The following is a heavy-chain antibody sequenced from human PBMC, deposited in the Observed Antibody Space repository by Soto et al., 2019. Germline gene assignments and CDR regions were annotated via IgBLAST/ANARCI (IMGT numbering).Heavy chain of an antibody. J-gene: IGHJ5*02. V-gene: IGHV1-69*13. Sequence: ASVKVSCKASGGTFSSYAISWVRQAPGQGLEWMGGIIPIFGTANYAQKFQGRVTITADESTSTAYMEPSSLRSEDTAVYYCARDRPSTRGNWFDPWGQGTLVTVSS. D-gene: IGHD1-26*01. CDR2: IIPIFGTA. CDR3: ARDRPSTRGNWFDP. CDR1: GGTFSSYA.